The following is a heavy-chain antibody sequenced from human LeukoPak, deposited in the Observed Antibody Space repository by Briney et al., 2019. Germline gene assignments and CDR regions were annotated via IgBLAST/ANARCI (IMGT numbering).Heavy chain of an antibody. CDR3: ARDVDTLFDY. V-gene: IGHV3-7*01. J-gene: IGHJ4*02. CDR1: GFMFSRDS. D-gene: IGHD5-18*01. Sequence: GGSLRLSCAASGFMFSRDSMNWVRQAPGKGLEWVANIKQDGSEKYYVDSVKGRFTISRDNAKNSLYLQMNSLRAEDTAVYYCARDVDTLFDYWGQGTLVTVSS. CDR2: IKQDGSEK.